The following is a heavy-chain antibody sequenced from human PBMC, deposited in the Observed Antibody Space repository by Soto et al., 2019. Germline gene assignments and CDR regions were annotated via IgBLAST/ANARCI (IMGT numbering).Heavy chain of an antibody. D-gene: IGHD6-13*01. CDR1: GGTFSSYS. CDR2: IIPIIDIV. V-gene: IGHV1-69*02. CDR3: AIGKQQLDPRASDI. J-gene: IGHJ3*02. Sequence: GASVKVSCKASGGTFSSYSISWVRQAPGQGLEWMGRIIPIIDIVNYAQKFQGRVTITADKFTSTAYMELSSLRSEDTAVYYCAIGKQQLDPRASDIWGQGTMVTVSS.